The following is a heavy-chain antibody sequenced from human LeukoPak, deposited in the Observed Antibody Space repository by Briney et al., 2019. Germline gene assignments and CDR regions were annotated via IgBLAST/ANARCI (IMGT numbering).Heavy chain of an antibody. CDR1: GFTFTSSA. Sequence: GTSVKVSCKASGFTFTSSAVQWVRQARGQRLEWIGWIVVGSGNTNYAQKFQERVTITRDMSTGTAYMELSSLRSEDTAVYYCAADFRITTAGNYYYYYGMDVWGKGTTVTVSS. J-gene: IGHJ6*04. V-gene: IGHV1-58*01. CDR3: AADFRITTAGNYYYYYGMDV. CDR2: IVVGSGNT. D-gene: IGHD3-10*01.